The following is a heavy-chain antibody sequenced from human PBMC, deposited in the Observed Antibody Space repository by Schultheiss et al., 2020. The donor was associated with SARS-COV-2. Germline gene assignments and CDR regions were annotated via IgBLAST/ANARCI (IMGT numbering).Heavy chain of an antibody. Sequence: GGSLRLSCAASGFTFSTSWMHWVRQAPGKGLVWVSRINSDGSSTSYADSVKGRFTISRDNAKNSLYLQMNSLRAEDTAVYYCARAYSSGWYSFDYWGQGTLVTVSS. CDR3: ARAYSSGWYSFDY. D-gene: IGHD6-19*01. J-gene: IGHJ4*02. V-gene: IGHV3-74*01. CDR1: GFTFSTSW. CDR2: INSDGSST.